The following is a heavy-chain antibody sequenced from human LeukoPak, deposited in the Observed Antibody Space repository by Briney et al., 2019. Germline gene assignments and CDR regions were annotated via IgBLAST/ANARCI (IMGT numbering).Heavy chain of an antibody. D-gene: IGHD4-17*01. CDR2: ISSSSSYI. CDR1: GFTFSSYS. V-gene: IGHV3-21*01. Sequence: PGGSLRLSCAASGFTFSSYSMNWVRQAPGKGLEWVSSISSSSSYIYYADSVKGRFTISRDNAKNSLYLQMNSLRAEDTAVYYCARGGYGDYAGDFDYWRQGTLVTVSS. J-gene: IGHJ4*02. CDR3: ARGGYGDYAGDFDY.